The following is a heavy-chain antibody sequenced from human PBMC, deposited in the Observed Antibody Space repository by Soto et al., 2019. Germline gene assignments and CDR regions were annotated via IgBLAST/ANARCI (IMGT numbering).Heavy chain of an antibody. J-gene: IGHJ4*02. D-gene: IGHD3-16*01. CDR1: VDSIKHYY. V-gene: IGHV4-59*01. CDR2: IYYSGAT. CDR3: VRGETKAHFDS. Sequence: PSETLSITCAFSVDSIKHYYWNWIRQPPGKGLEWIGYIYYSGATNYNPSLKSRVTISKNQFSLKLTSVTAADTAVYYCVRGETKAHFDSWGQGIKVTVSS.